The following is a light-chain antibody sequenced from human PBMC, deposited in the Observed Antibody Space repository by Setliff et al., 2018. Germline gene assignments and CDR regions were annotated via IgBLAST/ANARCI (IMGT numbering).Light chain of an antibody. J-gene: IGLJ1*01. CDR1: SSDVGGYHY. CDR3: SSYTSSGTDV. CDR2: EVS. V-gene: IGLV2-14*01. Sequence: ALTQPRSVSGSPGQSVTISCTGTSSDVGGYHYGGDYYVSWYQQYPGKAPKFMIYEVSNRPSGVSNRFSGSKSGNTASLTISGLQAEDEADYYCSSYTSSGTDVFGSGTKVTVL.